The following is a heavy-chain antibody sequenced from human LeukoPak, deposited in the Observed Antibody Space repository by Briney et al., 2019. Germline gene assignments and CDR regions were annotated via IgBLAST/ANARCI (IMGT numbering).Heavy chain of an antibody. CDR3: AKDELPGIAVGFYFDC. J-gene: IGHJ4*02. CDR2: ISASGGST. V-gene: IGHV3-23*01. Sequence: GGSLRLSCAASGFTLSIYAMNWVRQAPGKGLGWVSAISASGGSTYYADSVKGRFTISRDNSKNTLFLQMSSLRAEDTAVYYCAKDELPGIAVGFYFDCWGQGTLVTVSS. D-gene: IGHD6-19*01. CDR1: GFTLSIYA.